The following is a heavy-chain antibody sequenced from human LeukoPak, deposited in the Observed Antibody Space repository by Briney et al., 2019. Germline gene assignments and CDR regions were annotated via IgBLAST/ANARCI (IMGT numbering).Heavy chain of an antibody. CDR1: GGSISSYY. CDR2: IYSSGST. D-gene: IGHD2-2*01. V-gene: IGHV4-4*07. Sequence: PSKTLSLTCTVSGGSISSYYWSWIRQPAGKGLEWIGRIYSSGSTNYNPSLKSRVTLSVDTSKNQFSLKLSFMTAADTAVYYCARERRSPAAMIDYWGQGTLVTVSS. J-gene: IGHJ4*02. CDR3: ARERRSPAAMIDY.